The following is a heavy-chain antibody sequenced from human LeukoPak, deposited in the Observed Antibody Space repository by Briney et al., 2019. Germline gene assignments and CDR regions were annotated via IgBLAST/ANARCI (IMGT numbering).Heavy chain of an antibody. CDR1: GYTFTSYT. CDR2: INVGNGNT. CDR3: ARDKAQWLASTDF. J-gene: IGHJ4*02. V-gene: IGHV1-3*01. D-gene: IGHD6-19*01. Sequence: VASVKVSCKASGYTFTSYTMHWVRQAPGQRLEWMGWINVGNGNTKYSQKFQGRVTITRDTSASTAYMELSSLRYEDTAVYYCARDKAQWLASTDFWGQGTLVTVSS.